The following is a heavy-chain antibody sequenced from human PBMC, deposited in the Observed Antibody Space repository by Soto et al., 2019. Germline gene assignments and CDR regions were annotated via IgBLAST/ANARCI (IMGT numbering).Heavy chain of an antibody. CDR3: ARGQWGYYDSSDAFDI. Sequence: SETLSLTCAVYGGSFSGYYWSWIRQPPGRGLEWIGEINHSGSTNYNPSLKSRVTISVGTSKNQFSLKLSSVTAADTAVYYCARGQWGYYDSSDAFDIWGQGTMVTVSS. CDR1: GGSFSGYY. J-gene: IGHJ3*02. V-gene: IGHV4-34*01. D-gene: IGHD3-22*01. CDR2: INHSGST.